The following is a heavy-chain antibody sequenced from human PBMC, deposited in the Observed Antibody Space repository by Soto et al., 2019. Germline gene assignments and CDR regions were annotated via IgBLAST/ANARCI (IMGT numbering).Heavy chain of an antibody. V-gene: IGHV5-51*01. CDR2: IYPGDSET. CDR1: GYSFTTYR. Sequence: PGESLKISCKGSGYSFTTYRIGWIRQMPGKGLEWMGIIYPGDSETRYSPSFQGQVTISADKSNTTAYLQWSGLKASDTSMYYCARQRIEAAFDAFDICGQGTMVIVSS. J-gene: IGHJ3*02. D-gene: IGHD6-13*01. CDR3: ARQRIEAAFDAFDI.